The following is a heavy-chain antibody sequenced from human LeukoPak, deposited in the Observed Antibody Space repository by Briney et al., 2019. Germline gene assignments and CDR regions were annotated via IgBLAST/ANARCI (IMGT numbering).Heavy chain of an antibody. CDR1: GFIFSSYW. D-gene: IGHD6-13*01. J-gene: IGHJ4*02. CDR3: ARPTRSAANDY. CDR2: IKQDGSEK. Sequence: PGGSLRLSCAASGFIFSSYWMSWVRQAPGKGLEWLANIKQDGSEKYYVDSVKGRFTISRDNAKNSLYLQMNSLRAEDTAVYYCARPTRSAANDYWGQGTLVTVSS. V-gene: IGHV3-7*01.